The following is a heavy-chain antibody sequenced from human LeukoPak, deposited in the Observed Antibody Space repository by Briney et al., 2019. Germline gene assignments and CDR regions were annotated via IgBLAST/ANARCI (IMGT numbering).Heavy chain of an antibody. J-gene: IGHJ4*02. CDR1: DGSINGYY. CDR3: ARTIAVAGTVSFDY. CDR2: LYYTGST. Sequence: SETLSLTCTVSDGSINGYYWSWIRQSPGKGLESLGYLYYTGSTNYNPSLKSRVTMSVDTSRNQFFLRLSSVTAADTAVYYCARTIAVAGTVSFDYWGQGILVTVSS. V-gene: IGHV4-59*12. D-gene: IGHD6-19*01.